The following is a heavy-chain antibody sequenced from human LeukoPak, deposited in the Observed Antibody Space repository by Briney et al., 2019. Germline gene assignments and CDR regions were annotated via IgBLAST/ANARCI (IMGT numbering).Heavy chain of an antibody. CDR3: ASYGGDLPHDAFDI. Sequence: GGSLRLSCAASGFTFSSYWMHWVRQAPGKGLEWVSVIYSGGSTYYADSVKGRFTISRDNSKNTLHLQMNSLRAEDTAVYYCASYGGDLPHDAFDIWGQGTMVTVSS. V-gene: IGHV3-53*01. J-gene: IGHJ3*02. D-gene: IGHD4-17*01. CDR2: IYSGGST. CDR1: GFTFSSYW.